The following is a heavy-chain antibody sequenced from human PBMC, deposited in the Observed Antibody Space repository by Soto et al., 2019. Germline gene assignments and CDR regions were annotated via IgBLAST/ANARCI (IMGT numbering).Heavy chain of an antibody. J-gene: IGHJ4*02. CDR3: ARDGTLYDTSGYYYLY. V-gene: IGHV1-69*13. CDR1: GGTFSRYA. D-gene: IGHD3-22*01. Sequence: ASVKVSCKASGGTFSRYAISWVRQAPGRGLEWMGGIIPMFGKANYAQKFQGRVTITADESTSTGYMELRSLISEDTAVYYCARDGTLYDTSGYYYLYWGQGTLVTVSS. CDR2: IIPMFGKA.